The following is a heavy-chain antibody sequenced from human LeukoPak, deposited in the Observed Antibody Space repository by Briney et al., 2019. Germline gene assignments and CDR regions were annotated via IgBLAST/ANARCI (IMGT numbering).Heavy chain of an antibody. D-gene: IGHD6-6*01. CDR3: ASSPSSYYFDY. V-gene: IGHV5-51*01. Sequence: GESLKISCKGSGYIFTSYWIGWVRQMPGKGLEWMGIIYPGDSDTTYSPSFQGQVTISADKSISTAFLQWSSLKASDTAMYYCASSPSSYYFDYWGQGTLVTVSS. CDR2: IYPGDSDT. CDR1: GYIFTSYW. J-gene: IGHJ4*02.